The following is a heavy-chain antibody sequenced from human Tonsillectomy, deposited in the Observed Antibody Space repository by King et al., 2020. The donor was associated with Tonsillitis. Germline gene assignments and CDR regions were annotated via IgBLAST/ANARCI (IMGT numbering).Heavy chain of an antibody. Sequence: VQLVESGGGLIQPGGSLRLSCAASVFTVSSNYMSWVRQAPGKGLEWVSVIYSGGSTYYSDGVKGRLTISRDNSKNTPYLQMNSLRTEDTAVYYCARVRGSYDSSGEGYYFDYWGQGTLVTVSS. CDR1: VFTVSSNY. J-gene: IGHJ4*02. CDR3: ARVRGSYDSSGEGYYFDY. V-gene: IGHV3-53*01. CDR2: IYSGGST. D-gene: IGHD3-22*01.